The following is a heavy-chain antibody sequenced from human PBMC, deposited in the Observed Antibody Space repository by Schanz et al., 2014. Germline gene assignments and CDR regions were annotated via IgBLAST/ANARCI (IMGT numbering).Heavy chain of an antibody. Sequence: QVHLVQSGAEVKKPGALVKVSCKASGYTFTSYGISWVRQAPGQGLEWMGWISAYNGNTKYPQKLQGRVTMTTDTSTSTAYMELRSLRSDDTAVYYCARDAADFYDILTEEDYWGQGTLVTVSS. CDR3: ARDAADFYDILTEEDY. CDR2: ISAYNGNT. D-gene: IGHD3-9*01. CDR1: GYTFTSYG. J-gene: IGHJ4*02. V-gene: IGHV1-18*01.